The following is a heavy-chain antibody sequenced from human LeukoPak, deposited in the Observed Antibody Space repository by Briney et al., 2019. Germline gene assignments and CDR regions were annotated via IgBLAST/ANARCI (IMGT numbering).Heavy chain of an antibody. CDR1: GFPFTSYA. CDR3: ARFSSTSYYYGMDV. V-gene: IGHV3-23*01. CDR2: ISGSGGST. D-gene: IGHD2-2*01. J-gene: IGHJ6*02. Sequence: GGSLRLSCAASGFPFTSYAMSWVRQAPGKGLEWVSAISGSGGSTYYADSMKGRFTLSRDNSKNTLLLQMNSLRAEDSAVYYCARFSSTSYYYGMDVWGQGTTVTVSS.